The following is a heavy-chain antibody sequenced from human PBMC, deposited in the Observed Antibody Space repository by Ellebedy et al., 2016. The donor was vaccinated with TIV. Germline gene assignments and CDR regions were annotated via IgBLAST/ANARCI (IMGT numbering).Heavy chain of an antibody. CDR2: IWFDGSNR. CDR3: ARCFDTCYIDT. Sequence: PGGSLRLSCAASGFTFSDHGMHWVRQAPGKGLEWVALIWFDGSNRCYADSVKGRFTISRDNSRNTFYLQMNSLRVEDTAVYYCARCFDTCYIDTWGQGTLVTVSS. D-gene: IGHD2-15*01. V-gene: IGHV3-33*01. CDR1: GFTFSDHG. J-gene: IGHJ5*02.